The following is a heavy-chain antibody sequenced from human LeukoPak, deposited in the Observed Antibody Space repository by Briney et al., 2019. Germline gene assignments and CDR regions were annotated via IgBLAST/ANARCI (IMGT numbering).Heavy chain of an antibody. CDR3: ARGHGGYFDY. CDR1: GGSISGFY. CDR2: TYTTGST. V-gene: IGHV4-4*07. Sequence: SETLSLTCTVSGGSISGFYWSWIRQPAGKGLEWIGRTYTTGSTNYNPSLKSRVTMSLYMSKNQFSLYLSSVTAAATAVYYCARGHGGYFDYWGQGTLVTVSS. J-gene: IGHJ4*02. D-gene: IGHD4-17*01.